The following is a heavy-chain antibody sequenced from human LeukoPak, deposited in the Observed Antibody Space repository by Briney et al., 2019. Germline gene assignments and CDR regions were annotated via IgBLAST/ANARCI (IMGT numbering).Heavy chain of an antibody. J-gene: IGHJ3*02. CDR2: ISGSADTA. V-gene: IGHV3-48*03. Sequence: PGGSLRLSCAASGFTFSTYEINWVRQAPGKGLEWISYISGSADTAYYADSVKGRFTMSRDNARNSLYLQMNSLGAEDTAVYYCAKEWVRGSDRGAFDIWGQGTMVTVSS. D-gene: IGHD3-10*01. CDR3: AKEWVRGSDRGAFDI. CDR1: GFTFSTYE.